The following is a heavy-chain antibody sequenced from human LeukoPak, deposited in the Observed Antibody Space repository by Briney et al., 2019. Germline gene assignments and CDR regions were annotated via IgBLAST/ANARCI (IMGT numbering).Heavy chain of an antibody. CDR1: GGSISSSSYY. V-gene: IGHV4-39*01. Sequence: SGTLSLTCTVSGGSISSSSYYWGWIRQPPGKGLEWIGSIYYSGSTYYNPSLKSRVTISVDTSKNQFSLKLSSVTAADTAVYYCARLGPVEMATIALDYWGQGTLVTASS. CDR3: ARLGPVEMATIALDY. D-gene: IGHD5-24*01. J-gene: IGHJ4*02. CDR2: IYYSGST.